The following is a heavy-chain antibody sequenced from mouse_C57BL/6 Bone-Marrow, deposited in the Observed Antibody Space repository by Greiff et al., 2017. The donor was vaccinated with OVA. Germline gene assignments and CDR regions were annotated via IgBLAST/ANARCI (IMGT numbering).Heavy chain of an antibody. CDR1: GYTFTSYW. CDR3: ARRDSSGSLDY. J-gene: IGHJ2*01. V-gene: IGHV1-52*01. Sequence: QVQLQQPGAELVRPGSSVKLSCKASGYTFTSYWMHWVKQRPIQGLEWIGNIDPSDSETHYNQKFKDKATLTVDKSSSTAYMQLSSLTSEDSAVYYCARRDSSGSLDYWGQGTTLTVSS. D-gene: IGHD3-2*02. CDR2: IDPSDSET.